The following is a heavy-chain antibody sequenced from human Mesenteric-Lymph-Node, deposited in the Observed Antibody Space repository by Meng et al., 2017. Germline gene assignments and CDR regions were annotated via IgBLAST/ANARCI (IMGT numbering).Heavy chain of an antibody. D-gene: IGHD5-12*01. J-gene: IGHJ4*02. CDR1: GGSISRGDYY. CDR3: ARDRGGLGAFDY. CDR2: IYYSGST. V-gene: IGHV4-30-4*01. Sequence: QVQLKESGPGMVKPSKTLSLTCTVSGGSISRGDYYWSWIRQPPGKGLEWIGYIYYSGSTYYNPSLKSRVTISVDTSKNQFSLKLSSVTAADTAVYYCARDRGGLGAFDYWGQGTLVTVSS.